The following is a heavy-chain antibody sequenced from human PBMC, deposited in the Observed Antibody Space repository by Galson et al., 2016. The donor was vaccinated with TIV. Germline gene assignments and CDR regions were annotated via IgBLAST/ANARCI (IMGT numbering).Heavy chain of an antibody. CDR3: ARTFPCGGDCCFFDY. J-gene: IGHJ4*02. CDR1: GDTFSGYT. D-gene: IGHD2-21*01. Sequence: SVKVSCKASGDTFSGYTITWVRQAPGQGLEWMGGIIPIHGLANHAQEFQGRVTISADKSASTVYMELSSLRYGDTAVYYCARTFPCGGDCCFFDYWGQGTLVTVSS. CDR2: IIPIHGLA. V-gene: IGHV1-69*10.